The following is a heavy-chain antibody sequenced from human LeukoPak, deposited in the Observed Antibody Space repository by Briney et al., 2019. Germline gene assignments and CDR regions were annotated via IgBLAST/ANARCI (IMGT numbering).Heavy chain of an antibody. Sequence: SETLSLTCAVYGGSFSGYYWSWIRQPPGKGLEWIGEINHSGSTNYNPSLKSRVTISVDTSKNQFSLKLSSVTAAGTAVYYCARGYGSGSYYGYWGQGTLVTVSS. CDR1: GGSFSGYY. J-gene: IGHJ4*02. V-gene: IGHV4-34*01. D-gene: IGHD3-10*01. CDR2: INHSGST. CDR3: ARGYGSGSYYGY.